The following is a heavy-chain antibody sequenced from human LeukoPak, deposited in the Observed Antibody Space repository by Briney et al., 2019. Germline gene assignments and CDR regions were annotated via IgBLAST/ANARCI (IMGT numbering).Heavy chain of an antibody. CDR3: AKDRDGQWLVLGSPYYYGMDV. D-gene: IGHD6-19*01. V-gene: IGHV3-30*18. J-gene: IGHJ6*02. CDR1: GFTFSSYG. Sequence: GRSLRLSCAASGFTFSSYGMHRVRQAPGKGLEWVAVISYDGSNKYYADSVKGRFTISRDNSKNTLYLQMNSLRAEDTAVYYCAKDRDGQWLVLGSPYYYGMDVWGQGTTVTVSS. CDR2: ISYDGSNK.